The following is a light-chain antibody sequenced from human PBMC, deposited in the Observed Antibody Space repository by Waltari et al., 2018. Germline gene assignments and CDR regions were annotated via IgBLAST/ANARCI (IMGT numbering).Light chain of an antibody. J-gene: IGLJ1*01. Sequence: QAVLTQPSSLSASPGASASLPCTLPSGITVGFSRIHWFQQKPGSPPQSLLRYKSDSDNEKASGVPRRFSGSNDASADAGVLLISGLQSDDEADYYCMIWHNNAYLFGTGTKVSVL. V-gene: IGLV5-45*02. CDR2: YKSDSDN. CDR1: SGITVGFSR. CDR3: MIWHNNAYL.